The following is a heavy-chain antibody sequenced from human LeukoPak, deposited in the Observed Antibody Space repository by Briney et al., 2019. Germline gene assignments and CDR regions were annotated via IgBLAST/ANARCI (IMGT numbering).Heavy chain of an antibody. CDR3: ASPYWSPRDYYGMHL. V-gene: IGHV1-69*04. D-gene: IGHD2-8*02. CDR1: GGNFSSYA. J-gene: IGHJ6*02. CDR2: IIPILGIA. Sequence: GAAAKVSCRTAGGNFSSYASSWVGRTPGQAGEWMGRIIPILGIANYEHQFQGSVTITANNSPSTAYMELSTLRSDDTAVYYCASPYWSPRDYYGMHLWAQGPTVRVSS.